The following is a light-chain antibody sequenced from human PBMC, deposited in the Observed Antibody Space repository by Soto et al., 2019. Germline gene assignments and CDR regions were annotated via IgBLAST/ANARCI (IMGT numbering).Light chain of an antibody. CDR1: SSDVGGYNY. V-gene: IGLV2-8*02. J-gene: IGLJ1*01. Sequence: SELTRVAYASSSPCPSVPISKTGTSSDVGGYNYVSWYQQHPGKAPKLMIYEVSKRPSGVPDRFSGSKSGNTASLTVSGLQAEDEADYYCSSYAGSNNFGVFGTGTKVTVL. CDR2: EVS. CDR3: SSYAGSNNFGV.